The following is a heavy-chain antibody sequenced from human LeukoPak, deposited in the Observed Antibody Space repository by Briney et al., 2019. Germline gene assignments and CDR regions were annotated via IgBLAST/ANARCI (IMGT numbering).Heavy chain of an antibody. J-gene: IGHJ4*02. CDR2: MNPNSGYT. CDR3: AGGGSSNNDEHEEFDY. D-gene: IGHD2-2*01. CDR1: GYTFTSHD. V-gene: IGHV1-8*01. Sequence: GASVKVSCKASGYTFTSHDINWVRQATGQGLEWMGWMNPNSGYTGYEQKFQGRVTMTRDTSTSTAYMELSSLRSEDTAVYYCAGGGSSNNDEHEEFDYWGQGTVVTVSS.